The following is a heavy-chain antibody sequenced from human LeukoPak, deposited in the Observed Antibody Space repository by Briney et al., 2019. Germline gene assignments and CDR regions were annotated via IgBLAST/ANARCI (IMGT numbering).Heavy chain of an antibody. D-gene: IGHD3-10*01. Sequence: GGSLRLSCAASGFTFSSYSMNWVRQAPGKGLEWVSSISSSSSYIYYADSVKGRFTISRDNAKNSLYLQMNSLRAKDTAVYYCARGPVRGVIFMDYWGQGTLVTVSS. CDR1: GFTFSSYS. CDR2: ISSSSSYI. CDR3: ARGPVRGVIFMDY. J-gene: IGHJ4*02. V-gene: IGHV3-21*01.